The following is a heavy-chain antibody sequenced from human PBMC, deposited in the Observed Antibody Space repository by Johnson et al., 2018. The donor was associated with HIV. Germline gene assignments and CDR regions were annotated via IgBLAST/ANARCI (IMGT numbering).Heavy chain of an antibody. J-gene: IGHJ3*02. V-gene: IGHV3-13*01. D-gene: IGHD1-7*01. CDR3: AKPLRPELRRGDAFDI. CDR1: GFTISGYY. CDR2: LGTAGDT. Sequence: VQLVESGGGLIQPGGSLRHSCAASGFTISGYYMSWVRQAPGKVPEWVSALGTAGDTYYPGSVKGRFTISRDNAKNSLYLQMNRLRAEDTAVYYCAKPLRPELRRGDAFDIWGHGTMVTVSS.